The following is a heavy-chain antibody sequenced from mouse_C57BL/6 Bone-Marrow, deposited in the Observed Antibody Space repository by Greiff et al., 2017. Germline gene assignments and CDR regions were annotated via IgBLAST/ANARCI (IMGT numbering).Heavy chain of an antibody. V-gene: IGHV1-85*01. CDR2: IYPRDGST. CDR3: AREEDYYGSSPFYWYFDV. Sequence: QVQLQQSGPELVKPGALVKLSCKASGYTFTSYDINWVKQRPGQGLEWIGWIYPRDGSTKYNEQFKGKAPLTVDTSSSTAYMELHSLTSEDSAVYFCAREEDYYGSSPFYWYFDVWGTGTTVTVSS. D-gene: IGHD1-1*01. CDR1: GYTFTSYD. J-gene: IGHJ1*03.